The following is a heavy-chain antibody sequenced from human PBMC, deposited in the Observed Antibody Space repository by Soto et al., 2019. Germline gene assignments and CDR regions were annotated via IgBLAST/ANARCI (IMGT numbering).Heavy chain of an antibody. CDR3: ARDSSLLQSQVDY. Sequence: GGSLRLSCAASGFAFSSYGMHWVRQAPGKGLEWVAVIWYDGSNKYYADSVKGRFTISRDNSKNTLYLQMNSLRAEDTAVYYCARDSSLLQSQVDYWGQGTLVTVSS. CDR2: IWYDGSNK. D-gene: IGHD4-4*01. CDR1: GFAFSSYG. J-gene: IGHJ4*02. V-gene: IGHV3-33*01.